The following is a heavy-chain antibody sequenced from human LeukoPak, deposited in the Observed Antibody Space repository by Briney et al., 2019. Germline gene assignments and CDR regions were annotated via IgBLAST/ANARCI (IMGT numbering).Heavy chain of an antibody. CDR3: ARDRGLYCSSTSCYGRDAFDI. D-gene: IGHD2-2*01. J-gene: IGHJ3*02. Sequence: GRSLRLSCAASGFTFSSYAMHWVRQAPGKGLEWVAVISYDGSNKYYADSVKGRFTISRDNSKNTLYLQLNSLRAEDTAVYYCARDRGLYCSSTSCYGRDAFDIWGQGTMVTVSS. V-gene: IGHV3-30-3*01. CDR1: GFTFSSYA. CDR2: ISYDGSNK.